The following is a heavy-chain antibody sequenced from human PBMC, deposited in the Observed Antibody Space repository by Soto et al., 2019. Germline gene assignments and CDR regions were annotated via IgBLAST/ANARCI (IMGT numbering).Heavy chain of an antibody. J-gene: IGHJ5*01. Sequence: QVQLVESGGGVVQPGRSLRLSCAASGFTFSSYGMHWVRQAPGKGLEWVAVISFDGSDKYYTDSVKGRFAISRDNSKSTLYLQTISLRGDDTAVYYCAKAGGCYFVIPDSWGQGTLVTVSS. V-gene: IGHV3-30*18. CDR2: ISFDGSDK. CDR1: GFTFSSYG. D-gene: IGHD1-26*01. CDR3: AKAGGCYFVIPDS.